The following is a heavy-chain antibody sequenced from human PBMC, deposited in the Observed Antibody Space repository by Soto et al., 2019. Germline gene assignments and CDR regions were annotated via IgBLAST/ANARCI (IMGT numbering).Heavy chain of an antibody. CDR3: ARVLPDRTNYDILTGYYKYYYGMDV. CDR2: IYYSGST. V-gene: IGHV4-59*01. Sequence: PSETLSLTCTVSGGSISSYYWSWIRQPPGKGLEWIGYIYYSGSTNYSPSLKSRVTISVDTSKNQFSLKLSSVTAADTAVYYCARVLPDRTNYDILTGYYKYYYGMDVWGQGTTVTVSS. J-gene: IGHJ6*02. CDR1: GGSISSYY. D-gene: IGHD3-9*01.